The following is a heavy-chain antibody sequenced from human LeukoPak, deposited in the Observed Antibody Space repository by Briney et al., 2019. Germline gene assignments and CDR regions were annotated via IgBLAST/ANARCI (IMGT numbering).Heavy chain of an antibody. CDR1: GGSFSGFY. CDR2: INHSGST. CDR3: ARHYGP. V-gene: IGHV4-34*01. Sequence: PSETLSLTCAVYGGSFSGFYWSWIRQPPGKGLEWIGEINHSGSTYCNPSLKSRVTISVDTSKDQFSLKLNSVTAADTAVYYCARHYGPWGQGTLVTVSS. J-gene: IGHJ5*02. D-gene: IGHD3-16*01.